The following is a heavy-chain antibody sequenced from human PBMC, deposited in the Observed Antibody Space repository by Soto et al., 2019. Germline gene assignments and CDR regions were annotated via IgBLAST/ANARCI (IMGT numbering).Heavy chain of an antibody. CDR2: INPNSGGT. CDR3: ARDSSYFVSGSVVGYGMDV. Sequence: QVQLVQSGAEVKKPGASVKVSCKASGYTFTGYYMHWVRQAPGQGLEWMGWINPNSGGTNYAQKFQGWVTLTRDTSISTAYMELSRLRSDDTAVYYCARDSSYFVSGSVVGYGMDVWGQGTTVTVSS. D-gene: IGHD3-10*01. J-gene: IGHJ6*02. V-gene: IGHV1-2*04. CDR1: GYTFTGYY.